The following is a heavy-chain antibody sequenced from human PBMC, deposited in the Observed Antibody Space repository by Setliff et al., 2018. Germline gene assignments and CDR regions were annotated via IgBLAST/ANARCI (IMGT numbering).Heavy chain of an antibody. CDR1: GYPFVGYY. CDR2: IDPKSGRT. J-gene: IGHJ4*02. D-gene: IGHD3-16*01. Sequence: ASVKVSCKTSGYPFVGYYIYWMRQAPGQGPECMGWIDPKSGRTKYAVKFQGRVTMTRDTSINTIYMEVSSLTSDDTAMYYCAKQGDLAFDYWGQGTQVTVSS. CDR3: AKQGDLAFDY. V-gene: IGHV1-2*02.